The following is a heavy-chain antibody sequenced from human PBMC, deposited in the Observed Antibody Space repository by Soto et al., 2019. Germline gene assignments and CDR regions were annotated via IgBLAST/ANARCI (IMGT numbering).Heavy chain of an antibody. CDR2: IYYSGST. CDR1: GGSISSGDYY. Sequence: PSETLSLTCTVSGGSISSGDYYWSWIRQPPGKGLEWIGYIYYSGSTYYNPSLKSRVTISVDTSKNQFSLKLSSVTAADTAVYYCARGPEYGDYVYYFDYWGQGTLVTVSS. J-gene: IGHJ4*02. D-gene: IGHD4-17*01. CDR3: ARGPEYGDYVYYFDY. V-gene: IGHV4-30-4*01.